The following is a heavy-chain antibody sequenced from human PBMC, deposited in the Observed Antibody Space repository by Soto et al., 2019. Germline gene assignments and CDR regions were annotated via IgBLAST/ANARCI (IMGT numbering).Heavy chain of an antibody. V-gene: IGHV1-2*04. D-gene: IGHD3-16*02. CDR3: ARGSFSISRGGIDV. CDR1: GYTFVDNY. Sequence: RASVKVSCKASGYTFVDNYLHWVRQAPGQGLEWMGWINPDSGATKYAQTFQGWVTMTRDTSISTAYMELSNLRSDDTAIYYCARGSFSISRGGIDVWGQGTTVTVSS. CDR2: INPDSGAT. J-gene: IGHJ6*02.